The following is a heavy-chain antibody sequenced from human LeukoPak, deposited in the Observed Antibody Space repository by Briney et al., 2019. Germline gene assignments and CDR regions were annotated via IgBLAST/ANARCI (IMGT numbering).Heavy chain of an antibody. CDR3: ARVPRSYYYYYYMDV. J-gene: IGHJ6*03. V-gene: IGHV4-59*02. Sequence: SETLSLTCTVSGGSVSTYYWSWIRQPPGKGLEWLGYIYYSGSSNYNPSLKSRVTISVDTSKNQFSLKLSSVTAADTAVYYCARVPRSYYYYYYMDVWGKGTTVTVSS. CDR2: IYYSGSS. CDR1: GGSVSTYY.